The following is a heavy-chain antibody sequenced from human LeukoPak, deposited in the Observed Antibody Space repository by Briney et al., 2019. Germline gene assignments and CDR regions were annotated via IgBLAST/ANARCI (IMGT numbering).Heavy chain of an antibody. CDR3: IWGRYYFDY. Sequence: GGSLRLSCTASGFTFGDYAMSWVRQAPGKGLEWVGFTRSKAYGGTTEYAASVKGRFTISRDDSKSIAYLQMNSLKTEDTAVYYCIWGRYYFDYWGQGTLVTVSS. CDR1: GFTFGDYA. D-gene: IGHD7-27*01. J-gene: IGHJ4*02. CDR2: TRSKAYGGTT. V-gene: IGHV3-49*04.